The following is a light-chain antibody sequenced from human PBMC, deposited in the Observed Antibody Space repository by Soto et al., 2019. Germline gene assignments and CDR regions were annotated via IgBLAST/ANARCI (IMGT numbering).Light chain of an antibody. Sequence: QSVLTQPPSVSGAPGQRVTISCAGSSSNIGAGYDVHWYQQLPGTAPKLLIYGNTNRPSRVPDRFSASKSATSASLAIDGLQAADEADYYCQSYDSSGFWVFGGGTKLTVL. CDR3: QSYDSSGFWV. J-gene: IGLJ3*02. V-gene: IGLV1-40*01. CDR2: GNT. CDR1: SSNIGAGYD.